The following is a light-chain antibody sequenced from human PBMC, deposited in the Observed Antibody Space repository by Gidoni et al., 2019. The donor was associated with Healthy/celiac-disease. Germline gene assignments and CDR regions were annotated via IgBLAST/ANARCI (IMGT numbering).Light chain of an antibody. V-gene: IGKV1-5*03. Sequence: TVTSRVTITCRASQSISSWLAWYQQKPGKAPKLLIYKASSLESGVPSRFSGSGSGTEFTLTISSLQPDDFATYYCQQYNSYPWTFGQXTKVEIK. CDR2: KAS. CDR1: QSISSW. CDR3: QQYNSYPWT. J-gene: IGKJ1*01.